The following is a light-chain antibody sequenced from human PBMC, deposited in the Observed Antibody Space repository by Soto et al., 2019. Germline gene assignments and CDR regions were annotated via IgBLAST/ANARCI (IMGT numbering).Light chain of an antibody. CDR3: QQYGSSLLT. CDR1: QSVSSSY. Sequence: EIVLTQSPGTLSLSPGERATLSCRASQSVSSSYLAWYQQKPGQAPRLLIYGASSRATGIPDRFSGSGSGTDFILTISRPEPEDFAVYYCQQYGSSLLTFGGGTKVEIK. V-gene: IGKV3-20*01. J-gene: IGKJ4*01. CDR2: GAS.